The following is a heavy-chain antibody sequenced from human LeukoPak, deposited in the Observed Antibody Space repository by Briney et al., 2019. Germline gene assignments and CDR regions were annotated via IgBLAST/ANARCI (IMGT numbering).Heavy chain of an antibody. D-gene: IGHD3-22*01. CDR2: IYHSGST. V-gene: IGHV4-38-2*02. J-gene: IGHJ5*02. Sequence: SETLSLTCTVSGYSISSGYYCGWIRQPPGKGLGWIGSIYHSGSTYYNPSLKSRVTISVDTSKNQFSLKLSSVTAADTAVYYCARDHYDSSEGWFDPWGQGTLVTVSS. CDR3: ARDHYDSSEGWFDP. CDR1: GYSISSGYY.